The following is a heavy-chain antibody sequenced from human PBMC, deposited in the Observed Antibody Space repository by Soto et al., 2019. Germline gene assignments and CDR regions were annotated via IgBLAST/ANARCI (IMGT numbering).Heavy chain of an antibody. Sequence: ASVKVSCKASGHTSTNYYTHWVRQAPGQGLEWMAIISPSGDNTDFAQKFQGRVTMTRDTSTTTVYMELSSLTSEDTAVYYCAREPADSGSIDYWGQGTLVTVSS. CDR1: GHTSTNYY. CDR3: AREPADSGSIDY. CDR2: ISPSGDNT. J-gene: IGHJ4*02. V-gene: IGHV1-46*01. D-gene: IGHD3-10*01.